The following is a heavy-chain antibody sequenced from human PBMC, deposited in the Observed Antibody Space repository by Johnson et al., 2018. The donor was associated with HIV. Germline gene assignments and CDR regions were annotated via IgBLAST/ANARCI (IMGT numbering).Heavy chain of an antibody. CDR3: ARGGGYSGYDRGGRAFDI. J-gene: IGHJ3*02. Sequence: VQLVESGGTLVKPGGSLSLSCAASGFTFINAWMTWVRQSPGQGLEWVGRIKSKTDGGTTDYAAPVTGRITISRDDSKNTLYLQMTSLKTEDTAVYYCARGGGYSGYDRGGRAFDIWGQGTMVTVSS. V-gene: IGHV3-15*02. D-gene: IGHD5-12*01. CDR2: IKSKTDGGTT. CDR1: GFTFINAW.